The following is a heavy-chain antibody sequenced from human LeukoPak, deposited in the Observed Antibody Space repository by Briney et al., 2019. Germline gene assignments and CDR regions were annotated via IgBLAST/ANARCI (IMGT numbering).Heavy chain of an antibody. J-gene: IGHJ4*02. CDR2: IYTSGST. D-gene: IGHD3-3*01. CDR3: ARLPENYDFWSGYPSYFDY. V-gene: IGHV4-4*09. Sequence: SETLSLTCTVSGGSISNYYWSWIRQPPGKGLEWIGNIYTSGSTNYNPSLKSRVTILVDTSKKHFSLKLSSVTAADTAVYYCARLPENYDFWSGYPSYFDYWGQGTLVTVSS. CDR1: GGSISNYY.